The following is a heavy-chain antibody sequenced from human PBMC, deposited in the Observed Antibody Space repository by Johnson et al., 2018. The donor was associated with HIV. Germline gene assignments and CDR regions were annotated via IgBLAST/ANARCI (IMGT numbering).Heavy chain of an antibody. V-gene: IGHV3-23*04. D-gene: IGHD2-2*01. J-gene: IGHJ3*02. CDR2: ISGTGGTT. CDR1: GFTFSTYG. CDR3: ARRSITSDGFDI. Sequence: VQLVESGGGLVQPGGSLRMSCVASGFTFSTYGMTWVRQAPGKGLEWVSAISGTGGTTYYPASVKGRFTTSRENYKNSFYLHMNSLRAGDTAVYYCARRSITSDGFDIWGQGTMVTVYS.